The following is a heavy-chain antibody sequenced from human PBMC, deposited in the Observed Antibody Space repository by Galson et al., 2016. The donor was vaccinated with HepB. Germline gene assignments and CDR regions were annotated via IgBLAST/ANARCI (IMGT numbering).Heavy chain of an antibody. V-gene: IGHV3-23*01. J-gene: IGHJ4*02. CDR3: AKALRRAPPYYLDL. D-gene: IGHD3-16*01. CDR1: GFSFSRDW. CDR2: ISGRGTYT. Sequence: SLRLSCAASGFSFSRDWMVWVRQAPGKGLEWVSDISGRGTYTDYAGSVKGRFTISRDNSKNTLFLQLNSLRVEDTAVYYCAKALRRAPPYYLDLWGQGTLVTVSS.